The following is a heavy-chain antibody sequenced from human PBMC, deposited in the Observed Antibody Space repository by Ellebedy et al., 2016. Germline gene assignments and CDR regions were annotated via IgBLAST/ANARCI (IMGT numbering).Heavy chain of an antibody. D-gene: IGHD3-3*01. J-gene: IGHJ4*02. CDR1: GFTFSSYS. CDR2: ISSSSSYI. Sequence: GGSLRLFXAASGFTFSSYSMNWVRQAPGKGLEWVSSISSSSSYIYYADSVKGRFIISRDNAKNSLFLQMNSLRVEDTAVYYCARDGSEWSRDYWGQGTLVTVSS. CDR3: ARDGSEWSRDY. V-gene: IGHV3-21*01.